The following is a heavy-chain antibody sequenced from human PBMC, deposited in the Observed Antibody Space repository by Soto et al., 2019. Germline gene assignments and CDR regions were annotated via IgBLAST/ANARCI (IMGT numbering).Heavy chain of an antibody. CDR1: GFTFSSYA. V-gene: IGHV3-30-3*01. CDR3: AREEYYGSGSYRHFYYYYGMDV. J-gene: IGHJ6*02. D-gene: IGHD3-10*01. Sequence: QVQLVESGGGVVQPGRSLRLSCAASGFTFSSYAMHWVRQAPGKGLEWVAVISYDGSNKYYADSVKGRFTISRDNSKNTLYLQMNSLRAEYTAVYYCAREEYYGSGSYRHFYYYYGMDVWGQGTTVTVSS. CDR2: ISYDGSNK.